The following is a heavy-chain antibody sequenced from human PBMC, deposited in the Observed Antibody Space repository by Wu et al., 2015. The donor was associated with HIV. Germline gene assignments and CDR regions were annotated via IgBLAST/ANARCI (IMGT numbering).Heavy chain of an antibody. J-gene: IGHJ5*02. V-gene: IGHV1-2*02. CDR1: GYTFTSYG. CDR3: ARIPRIAVDSNWFDP. D-gene: IGHD6-19*01. Sequence: QVQLVQSGAEVKKPGASVKVSCKASGYTFTSYGISWVRQAPGQGLEWMGWINPNSGGTNYAQKFQGRVTMTRDTSISTAYMELSRLRSDDTAVYYCARIPRIAVDSNWFDPGPGNLVTVSS. CDR2: INPNSGGT.